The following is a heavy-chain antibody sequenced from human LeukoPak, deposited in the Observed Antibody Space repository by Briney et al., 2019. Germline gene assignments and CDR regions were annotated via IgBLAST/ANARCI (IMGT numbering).Heavy chain of an antibody. J-gene: IGHJ4*02. CDR1: GFTFSSYS. Sequence: GGSLRLSCAASGFTFSSYSMNWVRQAPGKGLEWVSYISSSSSTIYYADSAKGRFTISRDNAKNSLYLQMNSLRAEDTAVCYCAKDPSYYDSSGLYYFDYWGQGTLVTVSS. V-gene: IGHV3-48*04. CDR3: AKDPSYYDSSGLYYFDY. CDR2: ISSSSSTI. D-gene: IGHD3-22*01.